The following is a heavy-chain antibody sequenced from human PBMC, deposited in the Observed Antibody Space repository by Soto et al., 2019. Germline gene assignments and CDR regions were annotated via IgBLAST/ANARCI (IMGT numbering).Heavy chain of an antibody. CDR3: ARARLWFGVNWFDP. V-gene: IGHV1-18*01. J-gene: IGHJ5*02. Sequence: GASVKVSCKASGYTFTIYGISWVRQAPGQGLEWMGWISAYNGNTNYAQKLQGRVTMTTDTSTSTAYMELRSLRSDDTAVYYCARARLWFGVNWFDPWGQGTLVTVSS. D-gene: IGHD3-10*01. CDR2: ISAYNGNT. CDR1: GYTFTIYG.